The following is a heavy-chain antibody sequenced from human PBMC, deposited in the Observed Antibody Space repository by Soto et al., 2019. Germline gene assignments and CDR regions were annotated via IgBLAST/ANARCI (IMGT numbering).Heavy chain of an antibody. D-gene: IGHD2-8*01. CDR3: ARGLRPCTNGVCYSVYYFDY. CDR1: GFTFHSYG. Sequence: EVQLLESGGGLVQPGGSLRLSCAASGFTFHSYGMSWVRQAPGKGPEWVSTISVSGGDTDYADSVKGRFTISRDTSKSTLYLQMNSLRAEDTAVYYCARGLRPCTNGVCYSVYYFDYWGQGTLVTVSS. CDR2: ISVSGGDT. J-gene: IGHJ4*02. V-gene: IGHV3-23*01.